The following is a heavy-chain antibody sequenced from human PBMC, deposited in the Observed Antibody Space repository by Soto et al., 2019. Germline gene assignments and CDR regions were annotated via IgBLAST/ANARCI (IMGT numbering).Heavy chain of an antibody. CDR2: ISGSGGST. V-gene: IGHV3-23*01. CDR1: GFTFSSYA. Sequence: EVQLLESGGGLVQPGGSLRLSCAASGFTFSSYAMSWVRQAPGTGLEWVSAISGSGGSTYYADSVKGRFTISRDNSKNTLYLQMNSLRAEDTAVYYCAKGDFWSGYLDYWGQGTLVTFSS. D-gene: IGHD3-3*01. J-gene: IGHJ4*02. CDR3: AKGDFWSGYLDY.